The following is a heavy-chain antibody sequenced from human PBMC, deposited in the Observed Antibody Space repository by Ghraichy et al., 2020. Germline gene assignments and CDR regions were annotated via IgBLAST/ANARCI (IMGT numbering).Heavy chain of an antibody. CDR1: GGSISSGTYF. CDR3: ARESPASFDY. V-gene: IGHV4-31*03. CDR2: IYFRGST. J-gene: IGHJ4*02. Sequence: SLNISCTVSGGSISSGTYFWNWIRQHPGKGLEWIGYIYFRGSTNYNPSLKSRVTISVDTSKNQFSLKLSSVTAADTAVYYCARESPASFDYWGQGTLVTVSS.